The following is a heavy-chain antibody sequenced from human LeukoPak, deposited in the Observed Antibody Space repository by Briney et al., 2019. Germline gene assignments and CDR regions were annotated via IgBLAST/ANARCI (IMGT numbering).Heavy chain of an antibody. J-gene: IGHJ4*02. CDR3: ATIGHDYVWGSYRFDY. D-gene: IGHD3-16*02. V-gene: IGHV1-69-2*01. CDR2: VDPEDGET. CDR1: GYTFTSYY. Sequence: ASVKVSCKASGYTFTSYYMHWVQQAPGEGLEWMGLVDPEDGETIYAEKFQGRVTITADTSTDTAYMELSSLRSEDTAVYYCATIGHDYVWGSYRFDYWGQGTLVTVSS.